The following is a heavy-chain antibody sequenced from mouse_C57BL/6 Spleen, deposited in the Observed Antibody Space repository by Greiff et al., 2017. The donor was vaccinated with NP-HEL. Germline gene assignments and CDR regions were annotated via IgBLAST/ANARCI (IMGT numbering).Heavy chain of an antibody. J-gene: IGHJ4*01. CDR1: GYTFTSYW. CDR3: SVPATGVLYYSVDY. V-gene: IGHV1-74*01. Sequence: QVQLQQPGAELVKPGASVKVSCKASGYTFTSYWMHWVKQRPGQGLEWIGRIHPSDSDTNYNQKFKGKATLTVDKSSSPAYMQLSSLTSADSAVYYGSVPATGVLYYSVDYWGQGTSVTVSS. D-gene: IGHD1-1*01. CDR2: IHPSDSDT.